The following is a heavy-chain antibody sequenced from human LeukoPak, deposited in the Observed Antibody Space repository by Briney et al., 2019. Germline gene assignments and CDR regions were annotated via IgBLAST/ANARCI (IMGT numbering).Heavy chain of an antibody. J-gene: IGHJ3*02. V-gene: IGHV3-15*01. Sequence: GGSLRLSCAASGFTFSNAWMSWVRQAPGEGLEWVGRIKSKTDGGTTDYAAPVKGRFTISRDDSKNTLYLQMNSPQTEDTALYYCTTAPAAFDIWGQGTMVTVSS. CDR1: GFTFSNAW. CDR3: TTAPAAFDI. CDR2: IKSKTDGGTT.